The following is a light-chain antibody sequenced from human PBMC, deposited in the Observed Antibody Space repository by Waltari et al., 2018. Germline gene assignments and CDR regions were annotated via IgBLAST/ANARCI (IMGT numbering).Light chain of an antibody. Sequence: QSALTQPASVSGSPGQSITISCTGPSSDVGSYNLVSWYQQHPGKAPKLMIYDDNKRPSGVSNRFSGSKSGNTASLTISGLQAEDEADYYCCSYAGSAIWVFGGGTKLTVL. CDR3: CSYAGSAIWV. CDR2: DDN. CDR1: SSDVGSYNL. J-gene: IGLJ3*02. V-gene: IGLV2-23*01.